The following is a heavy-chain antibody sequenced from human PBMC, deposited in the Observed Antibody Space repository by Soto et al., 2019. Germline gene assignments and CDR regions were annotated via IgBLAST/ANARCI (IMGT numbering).Heavy chain of an antibody. Sequence: GGSLRLSCAASGFTFSSYAMSWVRQAPGKGLEWVSAISGSGGSTYYADSVKGRFTVSRDNSKNTLYLQMNSLRAEDTAVYYCAKADDFWSGYYMDPEYYFDYWGQGTLVTVSS. CDR2: ISGSGGST. J-gene: IGHJ4*02. D-gene: IGHD3-3*01. CDR1: GFTFSSYA. CDR3: AKADDFWSGYYMDPEYYFDY. V-gene: IGHV3-23*01.